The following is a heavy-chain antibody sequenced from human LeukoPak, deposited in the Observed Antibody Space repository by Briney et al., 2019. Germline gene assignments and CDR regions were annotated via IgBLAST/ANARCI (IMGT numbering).Heavy chain of an antibody. Sequence: SETLSLTCTVSGGSISSYYWSWIRQPPGKGLEWIGYIYYSGSTNYNPFLKSRVTISVDTSKNQFSLKLSSVTAADTAVYYCARDLGSAYYYGMDVWGQGTTVTVSS. CDR1: GGSISSYY. CDR3: ARDLGSAYYYGMDV. CDR2: IYYSGST. V-gene: IGHV4-59*01. J-gene: IGHJ6*02.